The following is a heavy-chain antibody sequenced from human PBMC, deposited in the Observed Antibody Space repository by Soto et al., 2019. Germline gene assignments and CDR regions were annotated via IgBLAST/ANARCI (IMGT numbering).Heavy chain of an antibody. V-gene: IGHV1-3*01. CDR2: INAGNGNT. J-gene: IGHJ6*02. CDR3: ARDLGGWYSYYYSGMDV. D-gene: IGHD6-19*01. Sequence: ASVKVSCKASGYTFNSYAMHWVRQAPGQRLEWMGWINAGNGNTKYSQKFQGRVTITRDTSASTAYMELSSLRSEDTAVYYCARDLGGWYSYYYSGMDVWAQGTTVTVSS. CDR1: GYTFNSYA.